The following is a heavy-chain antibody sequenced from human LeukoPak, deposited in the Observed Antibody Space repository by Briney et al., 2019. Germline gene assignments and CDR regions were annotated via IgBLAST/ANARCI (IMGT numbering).Heavy chain of an antibody. Sequence: GGSLRLSCAASGFTFSSYGMHWVRQAPGKGLDCVAFIQYDGSNIYYSDSVKGRFTISRDNSKNTLYLQMNSLRAGDTAVYYCARDPLRYLRVGHYDYWGQGTLVAVSS. CDR2: IQYDGSNI. V-gene: IGHV3-30*02. J-gene: IGHJ4*02. D-gene: IGHD3-9*01. CDR3: ARDPLRYLRVGHYDY. CDR1: GFTFSSYG.